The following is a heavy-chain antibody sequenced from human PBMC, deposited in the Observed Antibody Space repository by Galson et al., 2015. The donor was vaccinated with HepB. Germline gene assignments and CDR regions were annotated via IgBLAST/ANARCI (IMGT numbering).Heavy chain of an antibody. CDR2: IDPTESDT. CDR1: GYSFTSYW. D-gene: IGHD5-12*01. J-gene: IGHJ4*02. CDR3: ARHSGYSGYETFDY. V-gene: IGHV5-10-1*01. Sequence: QSGAEVKKPGESLRISCKASGYSFTSYWISWVRQMPGKGLEWMGRIDPTESDTDYSPSFQGHVTISADKSISTAYLQCISVKASDTAMYYCARHSGYSGYETFDYWGQGTLLTASP.